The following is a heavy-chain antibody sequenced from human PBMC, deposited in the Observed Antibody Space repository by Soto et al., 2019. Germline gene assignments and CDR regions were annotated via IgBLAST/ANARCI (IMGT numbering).Heavy chain of an antibody. CDR1: GYTFSTFA. CDR3: SRGSYAHGDYPFDFYYIDA. J-gene: IGHJ6*03. Sequence: QVQLVQSGAEVEKPGASVKVSCKASGYTFSTFAIHWVRHAPGQRPEWMGWINAGNGDTKYSQKFRDRITITRDTSASTTYMDLSSLGSEDTAVYFFSRGSYAHGDYPFDFYYIDALGKGTTVTVSS. V-gene: IGHV1-3*01. CDR2: INAGNGDT. D-gene: IGHD4-17*01.